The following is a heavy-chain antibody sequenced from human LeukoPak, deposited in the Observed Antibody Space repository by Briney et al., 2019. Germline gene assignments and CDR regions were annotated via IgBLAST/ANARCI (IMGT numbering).Heavy chain of an antibody. CDR1: GFTFNSYA. V-gene: IGHV3-23*01. D-gene: IGHD2-2*02. J-gene: IGHJ1*01. CDR3: ARDRDCSSTSCYIRAEYFQH. Sequence: GGSLRLSCAASGFTFNSYAMSWVRQAPGKGLEWVSAISGSGGSTYYADSVKGRFTISRDNAKNSLYLQMNSLRAEDTAVYYCARDRDCSSTSCYIRAEYFQHWGQGTLVTVSS. CDR2: ISGSGGST.